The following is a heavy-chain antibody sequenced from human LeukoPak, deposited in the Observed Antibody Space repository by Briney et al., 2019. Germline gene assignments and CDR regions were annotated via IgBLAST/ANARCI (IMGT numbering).Heavy chain of an antibody. V-gene: IGHV4-30-4*01. CDR1: GGSISSGDYY. CDR2: IYYSGST. Sequence: PSQTPSLTCTVSGGSISSGDYYWSWIRQPPGKGLEWIGYIYYSGSTYYNPSLKSRVTISVDTSKNQFSLKLSSVTAADTAVYYCARGSATVTTGLFDYWGQGTLVTVSS. CDR3: ARGSATVTTGLFDY. J-gene: IGHJ4*02. D-gene: IGHD4-17*01.